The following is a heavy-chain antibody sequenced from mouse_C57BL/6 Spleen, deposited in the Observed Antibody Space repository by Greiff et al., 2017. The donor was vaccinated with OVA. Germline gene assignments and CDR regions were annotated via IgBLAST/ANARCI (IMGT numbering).Heavy chain of an antibody. CDR1: GYAFTNYL. Sequence: VQLQQSGAELVRPGPSVKVSCKASGYAFTNYLIEWVKQRPGQGLEWIGVINPGSGGTNYNEKFKGKATLTADKSSSTAYMQLSSLTSEDSAVYFCARSVTGYFDYWGQGTTLTVSS. D-gene: IGHD2-1*01. J-gene: IGHJ2*01. CDR3: ARSVTGYFDY. V-gene: IGHV1-54*01. CDR2: INPGSGGT.